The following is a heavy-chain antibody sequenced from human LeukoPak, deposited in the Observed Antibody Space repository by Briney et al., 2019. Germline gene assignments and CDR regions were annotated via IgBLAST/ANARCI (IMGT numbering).Heavy chain of an antibody. Sequence: ASVKVSCKASGYTFTSYGISWVRQAPGPGLEWMGWISAYNGNTNYAQKLQGRVTMTTDTSTSTAYMELRSLRSDDTAVYYCARDPDWNHLRGFDPWGQGTLVTVSS. V-gene: IGHV1-18*01. CDR1: GYTFTSYG. D-gene: IGHD1-1*01. J-gene: IGHJ5*02. CDR3: ARDPDWNHLRGFDP. CDR2: ISAYNGNT.